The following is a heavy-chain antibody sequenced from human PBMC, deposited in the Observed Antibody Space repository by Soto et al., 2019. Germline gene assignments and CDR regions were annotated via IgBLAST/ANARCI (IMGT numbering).Heavy chain of an antibody. D-gene: IGHD3-10*01. CDR1: GFTFSSYG. CDR2: IWYDGSNK. Sequence: GGSLRLSCAASGFTFSSYGMHWVRQAPGKGLEWVAVIWYDGSNKYYADSVKGRFTISRDNSKNTLYLQMNSLRAEDTAVYYCARGNAVGNYFDYWAQRTLVTVSS. CDR3: ARGNAVGNYFDY. V-gene: IGHV3-33*01. J-gene: IGHJ4*02.